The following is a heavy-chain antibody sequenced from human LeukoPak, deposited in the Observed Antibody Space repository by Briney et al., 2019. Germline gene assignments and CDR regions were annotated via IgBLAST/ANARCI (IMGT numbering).Heavy chain of an antibody. CDR3: ARVPVYDYGGNPQHGSFDY. CDR2: IYYTGST. D-gene: IGHD4-23*01. Sequence: SETLSLTCTVSGDSISSYYWSWIRQPPGKGLEWIGYIYYTGSTNYNPSLKSRVAISVDTSKNRFSLKLSSVTAADTAVYYCARVPVYDYGGNPQHGSFDYWGQGTLVTVSS. CDR1: GDSISSYY. J-gene: IGHJ4*02. V-gene: IGHV4-59*01.